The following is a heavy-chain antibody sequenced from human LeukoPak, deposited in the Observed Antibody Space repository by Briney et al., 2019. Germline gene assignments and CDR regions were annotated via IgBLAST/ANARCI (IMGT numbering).Heavy chain of an antibody. CDR3: ARHDNGDYRYFDF. D-gene: IGHD4-17*01. CDR1: GGSISPNF. J-gene: IGHJ4*02. CDR2: MYYSGST. V-gene: IGHV4-59*08. Sequence: SETLSLTCTVSGGSISPNFWSWIRQPPGKGLELIGYMYYSGSTNYNPSLKSRVTISIDTSKNQFSLKLNSVTAADTAVYYCARHDNGDYRYFDFWGQGTLVTVSS.